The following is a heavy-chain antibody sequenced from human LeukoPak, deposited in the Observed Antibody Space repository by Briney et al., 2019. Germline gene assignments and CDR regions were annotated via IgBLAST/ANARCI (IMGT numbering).Heavy chain of an antibody. D-gene: IGHD1-1*01. CDR2: ISSSGGST. CDR3: AKTGLTTNHFDY. J-gene: IGHJ4*02. CDR1: GFTFSSYA. V-gene: IGHV3-23*01. Sequence: AGGSLRLSCAASGFTFSSYAMSWVRQAPGKGLEWVSAISSSGGSTYYADSVKGRFTISRDNSKNTLYLQMNSLRAEDTAVYYCAKTGLTTNHFDYWGQGTLVTVSS.